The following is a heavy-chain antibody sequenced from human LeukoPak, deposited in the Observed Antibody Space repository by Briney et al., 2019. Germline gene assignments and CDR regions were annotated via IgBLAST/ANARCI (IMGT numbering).Heavy chain of an antibody. V-gene: IGHV3-49*04. CDR1: GFTFDDYG. J-gene: IGHJ4*02. Sequence: GGSLRLSCAASGFTFDDYGMSWVRQAPGKGLEWVGFIRSKAYGGTTEYAASVKGRFTISRDDSKSIAYLQMNSLKTEDTAVYYCTRDWSGYSGYVFDYWGQGTLVTVSS. CDR3: TRDWSGYSGYVFDY. D-gene: IGHD5-12*01. CDR2: IRSKAYGGTT.